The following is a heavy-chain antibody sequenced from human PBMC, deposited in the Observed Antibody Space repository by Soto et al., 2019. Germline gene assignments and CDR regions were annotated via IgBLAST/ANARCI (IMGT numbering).Heavy chain of an antibody. V-gene: IGHV3-33*01. CDR3: ARDVVSGSYGHYYGMDV. CDR1: GFTFSSYG. CDR2: IWYDGSNK. Sequence: GGSLRLSCAASGFTFSSYGMHWVRQAPGKGLEWVAVIWYDGSNKYYADSVKGRFTISRDNSKNTLYLQMNSLRAEDTAVYYCARDVVSGSYGHYYGMDVWGQGTTVTVSS. J-gene: IGHJ6*02. D-gene: IGHD1-26*01.